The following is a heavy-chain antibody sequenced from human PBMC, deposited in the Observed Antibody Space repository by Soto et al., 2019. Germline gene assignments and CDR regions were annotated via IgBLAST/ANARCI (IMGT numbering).Heavy chain of an antibody. V-gene: IGHV1-2*02. Sequence: ASVKVSWKSSGYTFAVYYMHWVRQAPGQGPEWMGWINPNSGRTNYAQKFLGKVTMTRDTSISTAYMELSRLTSDDTAVYYCARGRGSSSNNCFDLWGQGTLVTVSS. CDR1: GYTFAVYY. D-gene: IGHD6-6*01. CDR3: ARGRGSSSNNCFDL. CDR2: INPNSGRT. J-gene: IGHJ5*02.